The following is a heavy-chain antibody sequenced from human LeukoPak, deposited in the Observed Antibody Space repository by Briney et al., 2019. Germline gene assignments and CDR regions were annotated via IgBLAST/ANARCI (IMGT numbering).Heavy chain of an antibody. Sequence: QPGGSLRLSCAASGFTVSSNYMNGVRQAPGRGREWVSVIFSGGNTYYADSVKGRFTISRDNSKNTLYLQMNSLRAEDTAVYYCARGPVDGYSYGFLDYWGQGTLVTVSS. V-gene: IGHV3-53*01. CDR3: ARGPVDGYSYGFLDY. CDR1: GFTVSSNY. D-gene: IGHD5-18*01. CDR2: IFSGGNT. J-gene: IGHJ4*02.